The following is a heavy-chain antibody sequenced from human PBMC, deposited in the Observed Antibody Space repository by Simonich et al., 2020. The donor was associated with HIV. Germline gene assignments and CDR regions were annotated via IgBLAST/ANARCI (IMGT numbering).Heavy chain of an antibody. D-gene: IGHD4-17*01. CDR2: INTNTGNP. Sequence: QVQLVQSGSELKKPGASVNVSCKASGYPFTTHAMNWVRQASGQGLEWMGWINTNTGNPTYAQGCTGRFVFSLDTSVSTAYLQISSLKDEDTAVYYCVREVRSFDYWGQGTLVTVSS. CDR3: VREVRSFDY. CDR1: GYPFTTHA. V-gene: IGHV7-4-1*02. J-gene: IGHJ4*02.